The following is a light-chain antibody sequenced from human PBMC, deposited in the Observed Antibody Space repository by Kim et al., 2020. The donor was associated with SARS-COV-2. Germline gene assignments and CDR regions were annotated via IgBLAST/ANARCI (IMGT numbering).Light chain of an antibody. J-gene: IGKJ1*01. V-gene: IGKV1-27*01. CDR3: QQYNGAPWT. Sequence: DIQMTQSPSSLSASVGDRVTITCRARQGISKDLAWYQQKPGNAPKLLIFAASALQSGVPNRFSGSGSGTDFTLTISSLQPEDVATYYCQQYNGAPWTFGQGTKLEI. CDR1: QGISKD. CDR2: AAS.